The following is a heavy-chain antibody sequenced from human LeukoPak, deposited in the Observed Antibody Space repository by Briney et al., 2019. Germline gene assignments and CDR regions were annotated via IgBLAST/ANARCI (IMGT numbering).Heavy chain of an antibody. CDR1: GYTLTGYY. D-gene: IGHD3-9*01. CDR3: ARSPHILTGENFDY. J-gene: IGHJ4*02. Sequence: ASVKVSCKASGYTLTGYYMHWVRQAPGQGLEWMGWINSNSGGTNYAQKFQGRVTMTRDTSISTAYMELSRLRSDDTAVYYCARSPHILTGENFDYWGQGTLATVSS. V-gene: IGHV1-2*02. CDR2: INSNSGGT.